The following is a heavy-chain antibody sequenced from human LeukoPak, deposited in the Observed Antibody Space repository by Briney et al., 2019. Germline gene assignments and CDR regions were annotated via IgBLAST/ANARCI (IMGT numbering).Heavy chain of an antibody. Sequence: PSETLSLTCTVSGGSISSSSYYWSWIRQPPGKGLEWIGYIYYSGSTYYNPSLKSRVTISVDTSKNQFSLKLSSVTAADAAVYYCAREGGDYWGQGTLVTVSS. V-gene: IGHV4-30-4*01. CDR2: IYYSGST. CDR3: AREGGDY. D-gene: IGHD3-16*01. J-gene: IGHJ4*02. CDR1: GGSISSSSYY.